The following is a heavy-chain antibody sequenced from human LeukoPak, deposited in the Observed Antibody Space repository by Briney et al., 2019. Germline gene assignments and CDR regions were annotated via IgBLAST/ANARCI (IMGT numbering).Heavy chain of an antibody. CDR3: ARDLPPMQIYYCDY. D-gene: IGHD5-12*01. Sequence: GRSLRLSFASSGFTFRSYVMDWVRQAPGKGLQWVAVIWYDGSNKYYADSVKGRFTISRDNSKNTLSLQMNSLRAEDTAVYYGARDLPPMQIYYCDYWGQGTLVTVSS. V-gene: IGHV3-33*01. CDR1: GFTFRSYV. CDR2: IWYDGSNK. J-gene: IGHJ4*02.